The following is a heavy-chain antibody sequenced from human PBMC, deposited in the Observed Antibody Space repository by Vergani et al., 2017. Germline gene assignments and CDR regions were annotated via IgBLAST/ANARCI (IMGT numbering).Heavy chain of an antibody. CDR3: ARVGIKAGLNWFDP. D-gene: IGHD1-26*01. J-gene: IGHJ5*02. CDR1: GGSISSYY. CDR2: TYYSGST. V-gene: IGHV4-59*01. Sequence: QVQLQESGPGLVKPSETLSLTCTVSGGSISSYYWSWIRQPPGKGLEWIGYTYYSGSTNYNPSLKSRVTISVDTSKNQFSLKLSSVTAADTAVYYCARVGIKAGLNWFDPWGQGTLVTVSS.